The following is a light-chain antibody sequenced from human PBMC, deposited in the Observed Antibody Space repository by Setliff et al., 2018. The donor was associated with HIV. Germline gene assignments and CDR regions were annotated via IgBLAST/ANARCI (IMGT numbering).Light chain of an antibody. CDR3: SSYAITNTLP. CDR2: EVT. V-gene: IGLV2-14*01. CDR1: SSDVGGYSY. Sequence: QSVLAQPASVSGSPGQSITISCTGTSSDVGGYSYVSWYQQHPGKAPKLIIYEVTNRPSGVSNRFSGSKSGNTASLTISGLQAEDEADYYSSSYAITNTLPFGTGTKVTVL. J-gene: IGLJ1*01.